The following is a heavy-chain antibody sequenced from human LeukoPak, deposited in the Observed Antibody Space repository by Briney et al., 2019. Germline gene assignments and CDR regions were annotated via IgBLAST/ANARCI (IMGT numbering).Heavy chain of an antibody. V-gene: IGHV3-53*01. CDR2: IYSGGST. Sequence: PGGSLRLSCAASGFTVSSNYLSWVRPAAGKGLEWVSVIYSGGSTYYADSVKGRFTISRDNSKNTLYLQMNSLRAEDTAVYYCARGISGYEWYAFDIWGQGTMVTVSS. J-gene: IGHJ3*02. CDR1: GFTVSSNY. CDR3: ARGISGYEWYAFDI. D-gene: IGHD5-12*01.